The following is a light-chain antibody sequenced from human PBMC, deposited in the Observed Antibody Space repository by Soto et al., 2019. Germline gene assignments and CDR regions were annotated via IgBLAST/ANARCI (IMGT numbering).Light chain of an antibody. Sequence: QSVLTQPASVSGSPGQWITMSCTGTSSDVGGYNYVSWYQQHPGKAPKLMIYDVSNRPSGVSNRFSGSKSVNTASLTISGLQAEDEADYYCSSYTSSSTYVFGTRTKVTVL. CDR3: SSYTSSSTYV. V-gene: IGLV2-14*01. J-gene: IGLJ1*01. CDR2: DVS. CDR1: SSDVGGYNY.